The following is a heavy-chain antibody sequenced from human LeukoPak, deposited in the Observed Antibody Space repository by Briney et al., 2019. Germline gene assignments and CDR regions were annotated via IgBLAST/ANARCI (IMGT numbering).Heavy chain of an antibody. J-gene: IGHJ3*02. CDR1: GFTFSSYW. D-gene: IGHD2-21*02. CDR3: ARVSNCGGDCHDAFDI. CDR2: IKQDGSEK. Sequence: GGSLRLSCAASGFTFSSYWMSWVRQAPGKGLEWVANIKQDGSEKYYVDSVKGRFTISRDNAKNSLYLQMNSLRAEDTAVYYCARVSNCGGDCHDAFDIWGQGTMVTVSS. V-gene: IGHV3-7*01.